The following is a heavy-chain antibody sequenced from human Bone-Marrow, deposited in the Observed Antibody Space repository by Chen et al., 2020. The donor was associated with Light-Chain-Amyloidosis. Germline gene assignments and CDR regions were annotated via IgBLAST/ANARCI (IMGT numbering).Heavy chain of an antibody. Sequence: QVQLQESGPGLVKPSETLSLTCAVSGYSISSGYYWGWIRQPPGKGLEWIGSIYHSGSTYYNPSLKSRVTISVDTSKNQFSLKLSSVTAADTAVYYCARDRYSGSTTPLDPWGQGTMVTVSS. D-gene: IGHD1-26*01. CDR1: GYSISSGYY. V-gene: IGHV4-38-2*02. CDR3: ARDRYSGSTTPLDP. J-gene: IGHJ5*02. CDR2: IYHSGST.